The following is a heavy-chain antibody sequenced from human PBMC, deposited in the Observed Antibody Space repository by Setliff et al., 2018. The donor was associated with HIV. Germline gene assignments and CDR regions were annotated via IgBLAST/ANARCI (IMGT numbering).Heavy chain of an antibody. D-gene: IGHD5-12*01. CDR3: ARDQATGYEKVWFSWIDP. CDR2: IIPIFNTA. Sequence: SVKVSCKASGGTFSLYAINWVRQAPGQGLEWVGGIIPIFNTANYAQKFQGRVTITADGSTSTAYMELSSLRFEDTATYYCARDQATGYEKVWFSWIDPWGQGTLVTV. J-gene: IGHJ5*02. V-gene: IGHV1-69*13. CDR1: GGTFSLYA.